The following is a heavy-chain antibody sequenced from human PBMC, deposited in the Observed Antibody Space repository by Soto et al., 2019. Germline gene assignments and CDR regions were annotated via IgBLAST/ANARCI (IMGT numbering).Heavy chain of an antibody. J-gene: IGHJ5*02. Sequence: SETLSLTCAVSGGSISSGGYSWSWIRQPPGKGLERIGYIYHSGSTYYNTSLKSRVTISVDTSKNQFSLKLSSVTAADTAVYYCARNYYDSSGYYSPNWFDPWGQETLVTVSS. CDR2: IYHSGST. D-gene: IGHD3-22*01. CDR3: ARNYYDSSGYYSPNWFDP. CDR1: GGSISSGGYS. V-gene: IGHV4-30-2*02.